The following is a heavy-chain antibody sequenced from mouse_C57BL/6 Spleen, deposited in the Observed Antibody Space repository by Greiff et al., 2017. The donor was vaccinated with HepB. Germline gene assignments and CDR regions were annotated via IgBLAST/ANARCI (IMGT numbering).Heavy chain of an antibody. CDR1: GYTFTSYW. CDR2: IDPSDSET. D-gene: IGHD2-1*01. V-gene: IGHV1-52*01. J-gene: IGHJ2*01. CDR3: AREGGNYFHFDY. Sequence: VQLQQSGAELVRPGSSVKLSCKASGYTFTSYWMHWVKQRPIQGLEWIGNIDPSDSETHYNQKFKDKATLTVDKSSSTAYMQLSSLTSEDSAVYYCAREGGNYFHFDYWGQGTTLTVSS.